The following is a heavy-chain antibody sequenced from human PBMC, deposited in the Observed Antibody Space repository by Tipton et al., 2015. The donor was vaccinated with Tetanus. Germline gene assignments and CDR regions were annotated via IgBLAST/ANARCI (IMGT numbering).Heavy chain of an antibody. J-gene: IGHJ3*02. CDR2: ISSSGSTI. CDR3: ASVAVAGYHDAFDI. CDR1: GFTFSDYY. Sequence: SLRLSCAASGFTFSDYYMSWIRQAPGKGLEWVSYISSSGSTIYYADSVKGRFTISRDNAENSLYLQMNSLRAEDTAVYYCASVAVAGYHDAFDIWGQGTMVTVSS. D-gene: IGHD6-19*01. V-gene: IGHV3-11*01.